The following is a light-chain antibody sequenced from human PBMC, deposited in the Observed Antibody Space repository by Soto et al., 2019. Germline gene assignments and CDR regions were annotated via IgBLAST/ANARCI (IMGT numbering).Light chain of an antibody. CDR2: EVS. CDR3: TSYTTTTTWV. CDR1: SSDVGASNY. Sequence: QSALTQPASVSGSPGQSITISCSGTSSDVGASNYVSWYQQHPGKAPKLMISEVSNRPSGVSNRFSGSKSGNTASLTISGLQAEDEGDYYCTSYTTTTTWVFGGGTKLTVL. V-gene: IGLV2-14*01. J-gene: IGLJ3*02.